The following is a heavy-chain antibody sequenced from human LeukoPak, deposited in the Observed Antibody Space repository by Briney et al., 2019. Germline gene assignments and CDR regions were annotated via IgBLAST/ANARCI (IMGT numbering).Heavy chain of an antibody. D-gene: IGHD5-12*01. J-gene: IGHJ4*02. V-gene: IGHV1-69*04. Sequence: GASVKVSCKASGYTFTSYGISWVRQAPGQGLEWMGRIIPILGIANYAQKFQGRVTITADKSTSTAYMELSSLRSEDTAVYYCARVGPDIVATIDDYWGQGTLVTVSS. CDR3: ARVGPDIVATIDDY. CDR2: IIPILGIA. CDR1: GYTFTSYG.